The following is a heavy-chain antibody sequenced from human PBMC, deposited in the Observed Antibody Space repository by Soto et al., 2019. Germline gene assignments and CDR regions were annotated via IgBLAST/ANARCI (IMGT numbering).Heavy chain of an antibody. J-gene: IGHJ6*02. V-gene: IGHV3-30*03. CDR3: ATSTVTPPYYYYGMDV. Sequence: QVQLVESGGGVVQPGRSLRLSCAASGFTFSSYGMHWVRQPPGKGLEWVAVVSYDGNDKYYVDSVRGRLTISRDNSKNTLYLQMNSLRAEDTAVYYCATSTVTPPYYYYGMDVWGQGSTVTVSS. CDR2: VSYDGNDK. D-gene: IGHD4-4*01. CDR1: GFTFSSYG.